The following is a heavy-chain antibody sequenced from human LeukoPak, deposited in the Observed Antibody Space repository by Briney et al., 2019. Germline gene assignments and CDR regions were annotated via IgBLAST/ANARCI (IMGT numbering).Heavy chain of an antibody. D-gene: IGHD3-10*01. CDR3: ARHVVLWFGY. J-gene: IGHJ4*02. CDR2: IYYSGST. Sequence: SETLSLTCTVSGGSISSSSYDWGWIRQLPGKGLEWIGSIYYSGSTYYNPSLKSRVTISVDTSKNQFSLKLSSVTAADTAVYYCARHVVLWFGYWGQGTLVTVSS. V-gene: IGHV4-39*01. CDR1: GGSISSSSYD.